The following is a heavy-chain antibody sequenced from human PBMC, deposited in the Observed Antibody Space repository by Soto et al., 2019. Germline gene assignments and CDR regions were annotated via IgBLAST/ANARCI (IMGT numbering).Heavy chain of an antibody. CDR3: ARSGGDYYYGMDV. CDR2: INHSGST. CDR1: GGSFIGYY. J-gene: IGHJ6*02. D-gene: IGHD1-26*01. Sequence: LSLTCAVYGGSFIGYYWSWIRQPPGKGLEWIGDINHSGSTNYNPSLKSRVSISVDTSKKKFSLKVKSVTAADTAVYYCARSGGDYYYGMDVWGQGTTVTVSS. V-gene: IGHV4-34*01.